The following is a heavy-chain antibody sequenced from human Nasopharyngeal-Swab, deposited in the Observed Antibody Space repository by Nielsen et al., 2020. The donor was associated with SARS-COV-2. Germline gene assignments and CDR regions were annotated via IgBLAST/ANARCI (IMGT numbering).Heavy chain of an antibody. V-gene: IGHV3-43*02. CDR1: GFTFDDYA. Sequence: GESLKISCAASGFTFDDYAMHWVRQAPGKGLEWVSLISGDGGSTYYADSVKGRFTISRDNSKNSLYLQMNSLRTEDTALYYCALMAELSIVGAYYGMDVRGQGTAVTVSS. D-gene: IGHD1-26*01. CDR2: ISGDGGST. CDR3: ALMAELSIVGAYYGMDV. J-gene: IGHJ6*02.